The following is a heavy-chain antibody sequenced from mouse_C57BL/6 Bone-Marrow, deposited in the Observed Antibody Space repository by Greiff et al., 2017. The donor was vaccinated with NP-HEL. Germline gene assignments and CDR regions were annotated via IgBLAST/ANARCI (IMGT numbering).Heavy chain of an antibody. CDR3: ASRGYSVGWFAY. CDR2: ISSGSSTI. V-gene: IGHV5-17*01. J-gene: IGHJ3*01. D-gene: IGHD2-3*01. CDR1: GFTFSDYG. Sequence: EVKLVESGGGLVKPGGSLKLFCAASGFTFSDYGMHWVRQAPEKGLEWVAYISSGSSTIYYADTVKVRFTISRDNAKNTLFLQMTSLRSESTAMCYCASRGYSVGWFAYWGQGTLVTVSA.